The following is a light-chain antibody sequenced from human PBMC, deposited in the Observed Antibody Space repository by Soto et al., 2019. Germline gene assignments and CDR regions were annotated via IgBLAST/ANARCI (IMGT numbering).Light chain of an antibody. CDR2: KAS. V-gene: IGKV1-5*03. Sequence: DIQMTQSPSTLSASLGDRVTITWRASQSISSWLAWYQQKKGKAPKLLIYKASSLESGVPSRFSGSGYGTEFNLTISSLQTDDFATYYCQQHNSYSRTFGQGTKVDIK. CDR3: QQHNSYSRT. J-gene: IGKJ1*01. CDR1: QSISSW.